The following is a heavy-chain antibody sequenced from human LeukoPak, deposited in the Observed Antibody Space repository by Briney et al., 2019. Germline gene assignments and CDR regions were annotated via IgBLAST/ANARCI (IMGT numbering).Heavy chain of an antibody. CDR1: GGSFTDYN. J-gene: IGHJ4*02. Sequence: PSETLSLTRAVYGGSFTDYNWTSLPQSPQKRLEWIGEINDSGTTHYNPSLMSRVTISVETAKNQFSLRMMSLAAADTAVYYCARGLDLEGLDYWGQGTLVTVSS. V-gene: IGHV4-34*01. D-gene: IGHD1-1*01. CDR3: ARGLDLEGLDY. CDR2: INDSGTT.